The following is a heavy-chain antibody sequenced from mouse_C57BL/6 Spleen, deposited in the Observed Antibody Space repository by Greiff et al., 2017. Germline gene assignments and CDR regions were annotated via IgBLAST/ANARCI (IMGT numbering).Heavy chain of an antibody. J-gene: IGHJ4*01. CDR1: GFTFSSYA. CDR2: ISSGGDYI. CDR3: TREGYGYDYAMDY. D-gene: IGHD2-2*01. Sequence: EVQVVESGEGLVKPGGSLKLSCAASGFTFSSYAMSWVRQTPEKRLEWVAYISSGGDYIYYADTVKGRFTISRDNARNTLYLQMSSLKSEDTAMYYCTREGYGYDYAMDYWGQGTSVTVSS. V-gene: IGHV5-9-1*02.